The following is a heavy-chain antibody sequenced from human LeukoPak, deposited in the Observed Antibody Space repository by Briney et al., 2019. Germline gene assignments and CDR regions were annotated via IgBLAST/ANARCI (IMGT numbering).Heavy chain of an antibody. Sequence: ASVKVSCKASGYTFTSYYMHWVRQAPGQGLGWMGIINPSGGSTSYAQKFQGRATMTRDTSTSTVYMELSSLRSEDTAVYYCARRVPGYSSGWYQIDYWGQGTLVTVSS. CDR1: GYTFTSYY. V-gene: IGHV1-46*01. J-gene: IGHJ4*02. CDR3: ARRVPGYSSGWYQIDY. D-gene: IGHD6-19*01. CDR2: INPSGGST.